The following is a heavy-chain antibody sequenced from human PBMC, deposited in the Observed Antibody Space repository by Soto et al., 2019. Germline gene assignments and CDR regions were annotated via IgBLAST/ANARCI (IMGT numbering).Heavy chain of an antibody. D-gene: IGHD2-15*01. Sequence: GGSLRLSCTASGFTFGDYAMSWFRQAPGKGLEWVGFIRSKAYGGTTEYAASVKGRFTISRDDSKSIAYLQMNSLKTEDTAVYYCTRRHQPVVVVVAATEDYFDYWGQGTLVTVSS. CDR3: TRRHQPVVVVVAATEDYFDY. V-gene: IGHV3-49*03. CDR2: IRSKAYGGTT. J-gene: IGHJ4*02. CDR1: GFTFGDYA.